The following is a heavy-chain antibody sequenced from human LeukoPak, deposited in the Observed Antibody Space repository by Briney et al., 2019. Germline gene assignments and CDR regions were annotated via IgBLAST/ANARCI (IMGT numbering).Heavy chain of an antibody. CDR3: ARLQVHCGGDCYTRWFDP. D-gene: IGHD2-21*02. CDR1: GGSVSSYY. CDR2: IYYSGST. V-gene: IGHV4-59*08. Sequence: SETLSLTCTVSGGSVSSYYWSWIRQPPGKGLEWIAYIYYSGSTKYNPSLKSRVTISLDRSKNQFSLKLRSVTAADTAVYYCARLQVHCGGDCYTRWFDPWGQGTLVTVSS. J-gene: IGHJ5*02.